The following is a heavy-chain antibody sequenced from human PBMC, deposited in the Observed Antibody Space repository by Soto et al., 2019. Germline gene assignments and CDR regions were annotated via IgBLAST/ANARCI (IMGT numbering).Heavy chain of an antibody. Sequence: ASVKVSCKASGGTFSSHAFSWVRQAPGQGLEWMGWINPSDGNRNFAQKFEDRVTMTTATSTNTVFLELRSLKSDDTAIYYCARDRLRGYDSSGFYSWGQGTMVTVSS. J-gene: IGHJ4*02. D-gene: IGHD3-22*01. V-gene: IGHV1-18*01. CDR3: ARDRLRGYDSSGFYS. CDR1: GGTFSSHA. CDR2: INPSDGNR.